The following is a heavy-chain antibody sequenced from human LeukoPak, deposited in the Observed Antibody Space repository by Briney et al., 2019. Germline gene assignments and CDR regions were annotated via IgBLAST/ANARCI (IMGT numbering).Heavy chain of an antibody. CDR1: GFTFSSYA. Sequence: GGSLRLSCAASGFTFSSYAMSWVRQAPARGLEWVSAISASGDRTYYADSVKGRFTISRDNSKNTLYLQMNSLRAEDTAVYSCAKNGEVLSWFDPWGQGTLVTVSS. CDR3: AKNGEVLSWFDP. D-gene: IGHD3-10*01. J-gene: IGHJ5*02. V-gene: IGHV3-23*01. CDR2: ISASGDRT.